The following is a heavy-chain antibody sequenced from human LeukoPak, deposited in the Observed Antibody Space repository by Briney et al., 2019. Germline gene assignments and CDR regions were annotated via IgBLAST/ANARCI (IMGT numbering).Heavy chain of an antibody. J-gene: IGHJ3*02. CDR1: GFTFSSYA. CDR2: ISYDGSNK. CDR3: AKEWDYYDSSGYWDDAFDI. V-gene: IGHV3-30*04. D-gene: IGHD3-22*01. Sequence: GGSLRLSCAASGFTFSSYAMHWVRQAPGKGLEWVAVISYDGSNKYYADSVKGRFTISRDNSKNTLYLQMNSLRAEDTAVYYCAKEWDYYDSSGYWDDAFDIWGQGTMVTVSS.